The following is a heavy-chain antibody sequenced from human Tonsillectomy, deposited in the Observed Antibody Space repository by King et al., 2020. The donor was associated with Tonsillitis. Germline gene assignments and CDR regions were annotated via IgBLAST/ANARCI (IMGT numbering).Heavy chain of an antibody. D-gene: IGHD5-18*01. Sequence: HVQLVESGGGVVQPGRSLRLSCAASGFTFSSYAMHWVRQAPGKGLEWVAVISYDGSNKYYADSVKGRFTTSRDNSKNTLYLQMNSLRAEDTAVYYCAGVTVGGGYSYGSQGAFDYWGQGTLVTVSS. CDR3: AGVTVGGGYSYGSQGAFDY. CDR1: GFTFSSYA. J-gene: IGHJ4*02. V-gene: IGHV3-30*01. CDR2: ISYDGSNK.